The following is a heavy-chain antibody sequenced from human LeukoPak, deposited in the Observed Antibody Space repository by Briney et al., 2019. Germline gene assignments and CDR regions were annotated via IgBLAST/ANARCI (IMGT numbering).Heavy chain of an antibody. V-gene: IGHV4-31*03. CDR2: IYYSGST. Sequence: PSETLSLTCTVSGGSISNGDHYWSWIRQHPGKGLEWIGHIYYSGSTYYNPSLKSRVTISVDTSKNQFSLKVSSVTAADTAVYYCARGNWNYVLDYWGQGTLVIVSS. D-gene: IGHD1-7*01. CDR3: ARGNWNYVLDY. J-gene: IGHJ4*02. CDR1: GGSISNGDHY.